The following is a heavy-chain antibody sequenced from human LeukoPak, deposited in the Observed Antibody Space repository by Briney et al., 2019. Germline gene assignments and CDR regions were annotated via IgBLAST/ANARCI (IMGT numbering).Heavy chain of an antibody. CDR1: GFTFSSYA. D-gene: IGHD3-10*01. V-gene: IGHV3-23*01. Sequence: PGGSLRLSCAASGFTFSSYAMSWVRQAPGKGLEWVSAISGSGGSTYYADSVKGRFTISRDNSKNTLYLQMNSLRAEDTAVYYCARAKRWFGELFAKDLYYFDYWGQGTLVTVSS. CDR2: ISGSGGST. J-gene: IGHJ4*02. CDR3: ARAKRWFGELFAKDLYYFDY.